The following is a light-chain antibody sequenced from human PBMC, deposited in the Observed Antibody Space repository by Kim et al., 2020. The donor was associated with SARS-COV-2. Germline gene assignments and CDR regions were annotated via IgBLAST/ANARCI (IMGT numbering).Light chain of an antibody. Sequence: EILMTQSPDTLSVSPGERATLSCRASQSVGSSLAWYQQRPGQAPRLLIYDASTRATGIPARFSGSGSGTEFTLTISSLQSEDFALYYCQHYDNWPPMYTFGQGTKLEIK. CDR3: QHYDNWPPMYT. J-gene: IGKJ2*01. CDR1: QSVGSS. CDR2: DAS. V-gene: IGKV3-15*01.